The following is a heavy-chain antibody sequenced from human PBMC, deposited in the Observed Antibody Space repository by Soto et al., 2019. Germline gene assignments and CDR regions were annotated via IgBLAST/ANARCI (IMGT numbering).Heavy chain of an antibody. Sequence: QVQLQESGPGLMKPSETLSLTCTVSGASINSYYWNWIRQPPGKGLEWIGYIYHSGSTKYNPSLKGRVTISIDTSKDHFSLKLSSVTAADTAVYYCARVGGGFDLWGRGTLVTVSS. V-gene: IGHV4-59*01. CDR2: IYHSGST. CDR1: GASINSYY. J-gene: IGHJ2*01. D-gene: IGHD3-10*01. CDR3: ARVGGGFDL.